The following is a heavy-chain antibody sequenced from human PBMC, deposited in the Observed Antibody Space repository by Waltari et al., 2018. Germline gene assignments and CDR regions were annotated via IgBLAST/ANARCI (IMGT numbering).Heavy chain of an antibody. CDR1: GFTFSSYS. Sequence: EVQVVESGGGLVQPGGFLRLSCAASGFTFSSYSMNWVRQAPGKGLEWVSYISSSRSTIYYADSVKGRFTISRDNAKNSLYLQMNSLRAEDTAVYYCAREGYCSSTRCPHDAFDIWGQGTMVTVSS. J-gene: IGHJ3*02. D-gene: IGHD2-2*01. CDR2: ISSSRSTI. V-gene: IGHV3-48*01. CDR3: AREGYCSSTRCPHDAFDI.